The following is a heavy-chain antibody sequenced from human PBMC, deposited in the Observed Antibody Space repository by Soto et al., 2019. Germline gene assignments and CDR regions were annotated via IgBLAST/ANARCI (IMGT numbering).Heavy chain of an antibody. V-gene: IGHV3-23*01. CDR1: GFTFSSYA. CDR2: ISGSGGST. Sequence: GGSLRLSCAASGFTFSSYAMSWVRQAPGKGLEWVSAISGSGGSTYYADSVKGRFTISRDNSKNTLYLQMNSLRAEDTAVYYCAKDRPVGATMEYDAFDIWGQGTMDTVSS. J-gene: IGHJ3*02. CDR3: AKDRPVGATMEYDAFDI. D-gene: IGHD1-26*01.